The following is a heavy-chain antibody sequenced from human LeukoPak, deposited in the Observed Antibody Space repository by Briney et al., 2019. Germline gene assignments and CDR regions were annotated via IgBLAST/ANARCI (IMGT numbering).Heavy chain of an antibody. CDR2: IRYDGSNK. CDR3: AKDRRQDSSGWDLIDY. Sequence: GGSLRLSCAASGFTFSTYGMNWVRQAPGKGLEWVAFIRYDGSNKYYADSVKGRFTISRDNSKNTLYLQMNSLRAEDTAVYYCAKDRRQDSSGWDLIDYWGQGTLVTVSS. CDR1: GFTFSTYG. V-gene: IGHV3-30*02. J-gene: IGHJ4*02. D-gene: IGHD6-19*01.